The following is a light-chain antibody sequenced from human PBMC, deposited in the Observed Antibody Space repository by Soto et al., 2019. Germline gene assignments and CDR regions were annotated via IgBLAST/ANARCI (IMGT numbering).Light chain of an antibody. V-gene: IGLV2-14*03. CDR3: SSYRSSTHVV. CDR1: SSDVGGYNY. CDR2: DVS. Sequence: HSALTQPASVSGSPGQSITISCTGTSSDVGGYNYVSWYQQHPDKAPKLMIFDVSSRPSGVSNRFSGSKSGSTASLTISGLQAEDEADYYCSSYRSSTHVVFGGGTKLTVL. J-gene: IGLJ2*01.